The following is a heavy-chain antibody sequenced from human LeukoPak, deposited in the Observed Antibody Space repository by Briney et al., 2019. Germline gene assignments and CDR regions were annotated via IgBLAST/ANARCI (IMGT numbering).Heavy chain of an antibody. D-gene: IGHD6-13*01. V-gene: IGHV4-31*03. Sequence: PSETLSLTCTVSGGSISCGGYYWSWIRQHPGKGQEWIGYIYYSGSTYYNPSLKSRVTISVDTSKNQFSLKLSSVTAADTAVYYCARYSSSWYLDAEYFQHWGQGTLVTVSS. CDR2: IYYSGST. CDR3: ARYSSSWYLDAEYFQH. J-gene: IGHJ1*01. CDR1: GGSISCGGYY.